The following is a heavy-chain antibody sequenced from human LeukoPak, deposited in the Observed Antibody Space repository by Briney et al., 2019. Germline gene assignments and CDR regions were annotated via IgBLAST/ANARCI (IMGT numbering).Heavy chain of an antibody. CDR3: ARGRDGYNTPTLFDF. CDR2: ISDDGSNK. CDR1: GFTFSSYA. D-gene: IGHD5-24*01. Sequence: SGGSLRLSCAASGFTFSSYAMHWVRQAPGKGLEWVAVISDDGSNKYYADSVKGRFTISRDNSKNTLYLQMNSLRAEDTAVHYCARGRDGYNTPTLFDFWGQGTLVTVSS. V-gene: IGHV3-30-3*01. J-gene: IGHJ4*02.